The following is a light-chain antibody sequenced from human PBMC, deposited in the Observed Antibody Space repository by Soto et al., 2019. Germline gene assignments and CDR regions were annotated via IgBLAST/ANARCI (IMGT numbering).Light chain of an antibody. CDR1: QSVASDF. V-gene: IGKV3-20*01. Sequence: EIVLTQSPGTLSLSPGERATLSCRASQSVASDFLAWFQQKPGQAPRLLIYGASSRATGIPDRFSGSASGTDFTLAISRLEPEDFAVYYCQHFAGIPWTFGQGTKVDIK. CDR2: GAS. CDR3: QHFAGIPWT. J-gene: IGKJ1*01.